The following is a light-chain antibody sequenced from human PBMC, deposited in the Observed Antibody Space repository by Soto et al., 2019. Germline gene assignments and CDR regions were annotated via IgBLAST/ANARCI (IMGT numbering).Light chain of an antibody. J-gene: IGKJ4*01. V-gene: IGKV2-28*01. Sequence: DIVMTQSPLSLPVTPGEPASISFRSSQTLLHSNGYSYLDWYLQRPGQSPQLLIYLGSSRASGVPDRFSGSGSGTDFTLKISRVEAEDVGVYYCMQALQTPTFGGGTKVDIK. CDR2: LGS. CDR1: QTLLHSNGYSY. CDR3: MQALQTPT.